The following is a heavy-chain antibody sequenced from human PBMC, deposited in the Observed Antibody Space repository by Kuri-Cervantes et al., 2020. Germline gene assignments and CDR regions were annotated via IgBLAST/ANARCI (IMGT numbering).Heavy chain of an antibody. CDR1: EITFSRYA. V-gene: IGHV3-30-3*01. CDR2: ISYDGSDK. J-gene: IGHJ4*02. CDR3: AKAGGGIAALDY. Sequence: GESLKISCAASEITFSRYAMHWVRQAPGKGLEWVALISYDGSDKYYADSVKGRFTISRDNSKNTLYLQMNSLRAEDTAVYYCAKAGGGIAALDYWGQGTLVTVSS. D-gene: IGHD6-25*01.